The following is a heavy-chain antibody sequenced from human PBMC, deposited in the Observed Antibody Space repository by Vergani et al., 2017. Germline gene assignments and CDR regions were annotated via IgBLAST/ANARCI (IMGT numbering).Heavy chain of an antibody. V-gene: IGHV3-15*01. CDR3: TTVSVVVDADTFDF. CDR1: GFTFSNAW. D-gene: IGHD2-15*01. J-gene: IGHJ3*01. CDR2: IKSKTDGGTT. Sequence: EVQLVESGGGLVKPGGSLRLSCAASGFTFSNAWMSWVRQAPGKGLEWVGRIKSKTDGGTTDYAAPVKGRFTISRDDSKNTLYLQMNSLKTEDTAVYYCTTVSVVVDADTFDFWGQGTMVTVSS.